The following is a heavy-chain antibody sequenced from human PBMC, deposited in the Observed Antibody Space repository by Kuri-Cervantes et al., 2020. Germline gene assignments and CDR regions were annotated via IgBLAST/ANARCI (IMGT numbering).Heavy chain of an antibody. Sequence: SQTLSLTCAISGDSVSSNSAAWNWIRQSPSRGLEWLGRTYYRFKWYNDYSVSVKGRISINPDTSKNQVSLQLNSVTPEDTAVYYCARDLGFAHSAYSDAFEIWGQGTKVTVSS. CDR1: GDSVSSNSAA. D-gene: IGHD3-16*01. CDR2: TYYRFKWYN. J-gene: IGHJ3*02. CDR3: ARDLGFAHSAYSDAFEI. V-gene: IGHV6-1*01.